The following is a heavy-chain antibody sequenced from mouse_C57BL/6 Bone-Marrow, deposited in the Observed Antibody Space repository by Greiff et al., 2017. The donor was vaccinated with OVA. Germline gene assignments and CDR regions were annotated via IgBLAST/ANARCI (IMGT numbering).Heavy chain of an antibody. CDR2: ISYDGSN. CDR1: GYSITSGYY. CDR3: ARGYYYGYYYAMDY. J-gene: IGHJ4*01. D-gene: IGHD1-1*01. Sequence: DVQLQESGPGLVKPSQSLSLTCSVTGYSITSGYYWNWIRQFPGNKLEWMGYISYDGSNNYNPSLKNRISITRDTSKNQFFLKLNSVTTEDTATYYCARGYYYGYYYAMDYWGQGTSVTVSS. V-gene: IGHV3-6*01.